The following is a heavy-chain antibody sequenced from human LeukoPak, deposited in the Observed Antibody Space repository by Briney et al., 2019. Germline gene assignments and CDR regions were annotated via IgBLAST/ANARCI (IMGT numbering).Heavy chain of an antibody. D-gene: IGHD6-13*01. V-gene: IGHV3-30-3*01. J-gene: IGHJ4*02. CDR1: GFTFNSYA. CDR3: AREVRQQLVLALDY. CDR2: ISYDGSSK. Sequence: GGSLRLSCAASGFTFNSYAMHWVRQAPGKGLEWVAVISYDGSSKYYADSVKGRFTISRDNSKNTLYLQMNSLRAEDTAVYYCAREVRQQLVLALDYWGQGTLVTVSS.